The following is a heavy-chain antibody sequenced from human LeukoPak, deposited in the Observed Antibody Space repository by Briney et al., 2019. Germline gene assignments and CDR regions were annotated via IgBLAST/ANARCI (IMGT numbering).Heavy chain of an antibody. CDR2: TYYRSTWYN. J-gene: IGHJ3*01. CDR1: GDSVSSNSVT. CDR3: AKGRSEYAYTSDALDV. D-gene: IGHD2-2*02. Sequence: SQTLSLTCAISGDSVSSNSVTWNWIRQSPSRGLEWLGRTYYRSTWYNDYAVSVRGRITVNPDTSKNQFSLHLNSVAPEDTAVYYCAKGRSEYAYTSDALDVWGQGTMITVSS. V-gene: IGHV6-1*01.